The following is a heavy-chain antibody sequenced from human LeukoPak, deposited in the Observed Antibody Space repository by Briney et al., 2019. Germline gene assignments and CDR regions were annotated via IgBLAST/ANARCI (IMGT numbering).Heavy chain of an antibody. CDR3: ARHLAGGARRAFDM. V-gene: IGHV4-59*08. D-gene: IGHD1-1*01. Sequence: SETLPLTCSVSGGYIRTQYWIWIRQPPGKGLECFGYIHYSESTIYTPSLKSRVTISVYTSKNQFSLKLSAVTAADTAVYFCARHLAGGARRAFDMWGQGPMVTVSS. CDR1: GGYIRTQY. CDR2: IHYSEST. J-gene: IGHJ3*02.